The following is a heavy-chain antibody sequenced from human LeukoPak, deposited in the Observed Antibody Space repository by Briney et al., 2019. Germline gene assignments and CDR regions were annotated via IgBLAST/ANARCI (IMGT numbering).Heavy chain of an antibody. D-gene: IGHD6-19*01. CDR2: IYYSGST. CDR1: GGSISSSSSC. Sequence: SETLSLTCIDPGGSISSSSSCWGWIRHPPGKGMECHGLIYYSGSTYYNPSVKGRVTISVDTSKNQFSLELGFVTAADTAVYYCARLRGSSGWYKYYVDYWGQGTLVTVSS. J-gene: IGHJ4*02. V-gene: IGHV4-39*01. CDR3: ARLRGSSGWYKYYVDY.